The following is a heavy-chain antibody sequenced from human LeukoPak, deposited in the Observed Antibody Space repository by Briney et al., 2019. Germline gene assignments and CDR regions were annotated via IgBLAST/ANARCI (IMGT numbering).Heavy chain of an antibody. CDR1: GFTFSSYG. V-gene: IGHV3-30*18. D-gene: IGHD2-21*02. Sequence: PGRSLRLSCAASGFTFSSYGMHWVRQAPGKGLEWVAVISYDGSNKYYADSVKGRLTISRDNSKDTLYLQMNSLRAEDTAVYYCAKQYGDHYWYFDLWGRGTLVTVSS. CDR2: ISYDGSNK. CDR3: AKQYGDHYWYFDL. J-gene: IGHJ2*01.